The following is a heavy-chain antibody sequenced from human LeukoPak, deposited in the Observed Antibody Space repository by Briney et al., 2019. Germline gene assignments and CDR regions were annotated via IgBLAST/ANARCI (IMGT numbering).Heavy chain of an antibody. V-gene: IGHV4-59*08. CDR1: GGSVSGYY. CDR3: ARHDAVPVIRRGFDF. J-gene: IGHJ4*02. D-gene: IGHD2-21*02. Sequence: SETLSLTCTVSGGSVSGYYWSWIRQPPGKGLEWIGYIYYNGATLYSPSFKSRLTMSVGTSGNHFSLKLTSVTAADTAVYYCARHDAVPVIRRGFDFWGQGTLVTVSS. CDR2: IYYNGAT.